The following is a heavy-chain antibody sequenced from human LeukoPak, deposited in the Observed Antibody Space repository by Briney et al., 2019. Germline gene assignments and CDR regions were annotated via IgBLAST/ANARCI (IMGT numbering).Heavy chain of an antibody. CDR3: ARDRRNILTGFVY. CDR1: GYTFTGYY. J-gene: IGHJ4*02. CDR2: INPNSGGT. V-gene: IGHV1-2*06. Sequence: GASVKVSCKASGYTFTGYYMHWVRQAPGQGLEWMGRINPNSGGTNYAQKFQGRVTMTRDTSISTAYMELSRLRSDDTAVYHCARDRRNILTGFVYWGQGTLVTVSS. D-gene: IGHD3-9*01.